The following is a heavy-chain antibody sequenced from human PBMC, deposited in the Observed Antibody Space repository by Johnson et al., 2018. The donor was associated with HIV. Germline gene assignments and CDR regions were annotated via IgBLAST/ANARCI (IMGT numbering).Heavy chain of an antibody. J-gene: IGHJ3*02. V-gene: IGHV3-66*01. CDR2: IYSGGST. D-gene: IGHD4-23*01. CDR1: GFTFSSYD. CDR3: ARAKSRVVLHDAFYI. Sequence: VQLVESGGGLVQPGGSLRLSCAASGFTFSSYDMHWVRQAPGKGLEWVSVIYSGGSTYYADSVKGRFTISRDNSKNTLYLQMNSLRAEDTAVYYCARAKSRVVLHDAFYIWGQGTMVTVSS.